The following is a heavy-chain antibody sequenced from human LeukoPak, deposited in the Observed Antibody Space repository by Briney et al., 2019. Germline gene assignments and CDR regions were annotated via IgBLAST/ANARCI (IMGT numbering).Heavy chain of an antibody. Sequence: SETLSLTCTVSGGSISSGGYYWSWIRQHPGKGLEWIEYIYYSGSTYYNPSLKSRVTISVDTSKNQFSLKLSSVTAADTAVYYCARDRPGYCSGGSCYSGWDPWGQGTLVTVSS. J-gene: IGHJ5*02. CDR1: GGSISSGGYY. D-gene: IGHD2-15*01. CDR3: ARDRPGYCSGGSCYSGWDP. V-gene: IGHV4-31*03. CDR2: IYYSGST.